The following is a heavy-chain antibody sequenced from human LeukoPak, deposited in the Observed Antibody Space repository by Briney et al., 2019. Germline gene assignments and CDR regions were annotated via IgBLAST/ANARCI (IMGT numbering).Heavy chain of an antibody. V-gene: IGHV1-24*01. J-gene: IGHJ4*02. CDR3: ATERRYCSSTSCYTPFDY. CDR1: GYTLTELS. CDR2: FDPDDGET. Sequence: ASVKVSCKVSGYTLTELSMHWVRQAPGKGLDWMGGFDPDDGETIYAQKFQGRVTMTEDTCTDTAYMELSSLRSEDTAVYYCATERRYCSSTSCYTPFDYWGQGTLVTVSS. D-gene: IGHD2-2*02.